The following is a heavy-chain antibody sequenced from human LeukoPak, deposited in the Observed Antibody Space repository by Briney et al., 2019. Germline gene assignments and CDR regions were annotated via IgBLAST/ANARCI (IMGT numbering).Heavy chain of an antibody. CDR1: GCSISSYY. CDR3: ARGAWLAADFDY. Sequence: SETLSLTCTVSGCSISSYYWSWIRQPPGKGLEWIGYIYYSGSTNYNPSLKSRVTISVDTSKNQFSLKPSSVTAADTAVYYCARGAWLAADFDYWGQGTLVTVSS. D-gene: IGHD6-19*01. J-gene: IGHJ4*02. CDR2: IYYSGST. V-gene: IGHV4-59*01.